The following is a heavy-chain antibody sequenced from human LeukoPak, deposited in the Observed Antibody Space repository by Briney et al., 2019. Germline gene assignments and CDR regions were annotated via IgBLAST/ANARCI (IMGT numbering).Heavy chain of an antibody. J-gene: IGHJ6*03. D-gene: IGHD2-2*01. Sequence: ASVKVSCKASGYTFTSYDINWVRQATGQGLEWMGWMNPNSGNTGYAQKFQGRVTITRNTSISTAYMELSSLRSEDTAVYYCARGLVPAAMGYYMDVWGNGTTVTVSS. CDR3: ARGLVPAAMGYYMDV. CDR2: MNPNSGNT. V-gene: IGHV1-8*03. CDR1: GYTFTSYD.